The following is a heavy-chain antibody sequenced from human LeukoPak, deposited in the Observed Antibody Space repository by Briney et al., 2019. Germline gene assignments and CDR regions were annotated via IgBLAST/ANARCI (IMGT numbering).Heavy chain of an antibody. CDR2: MNPNSGNT. D-gene: IGHD3-10*01. V-gene: IGHV1-8*01. J-gene: IGHJ5*02. CDR1: GYTFTSYD. Sequence: GASVKVSCKASGYTFTSYDINWVRQATGQGLEWMGWMNPNSGNTGYAQKFQGRVTMTRNTSISTAYMELRSLRSDDTAVYYCARGMDSVRGVIIPEPDYWFDPWGQGTLVTVSS. CDR3: ARGMDSVRGVIIPEPDYWFDP.